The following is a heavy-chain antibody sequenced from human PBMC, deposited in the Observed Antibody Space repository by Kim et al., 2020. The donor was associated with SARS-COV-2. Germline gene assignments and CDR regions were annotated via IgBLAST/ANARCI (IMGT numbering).Heavy chain of an antibody. CDR3: ARDSSGYYYFDY. D-gene: IGHD3-22*01. V-gene: IGHV4-31*02. J-gene: IGHJ4*02. Sequence: YYNPSLKSRVTISVDTSKNQCSLKLSSVTAADTAVYYCARDSSGYYYFDYWGQGTLVTVSS.